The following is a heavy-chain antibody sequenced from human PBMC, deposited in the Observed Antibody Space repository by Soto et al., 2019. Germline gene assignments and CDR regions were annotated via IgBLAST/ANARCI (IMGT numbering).Heavy chain of an antibody. CDR2: IYYSGST. CDR1: GGSISSGGYY. D-gene: IGHD3-9*01. Sequence: SETLSLTCTVSGGSISSGGYYWSWIRQHPGKGLEWIGYIYYSGSTYYNPSLKSRVTISVDTSKNQFSLKLSSVTAADTAVYYCARVRNILTGYPEHFDYWGQGTLVTVSS. J-gene: IGHJ4*02. V-gene: IGHV4-31*03. CDR3: ARVRNILTGYPEHFDY.